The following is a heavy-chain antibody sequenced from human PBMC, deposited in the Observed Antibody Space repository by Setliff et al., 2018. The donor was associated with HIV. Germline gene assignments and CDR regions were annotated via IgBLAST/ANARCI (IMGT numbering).Heavy chain of an antibody. CDR3: ASEYCNSTSCYGYSGDY. D-gene: IGHD2-2*01. CDR2: VRFDGNDK. CDR1: GFTFSSYA. J-gene: IGHJ4*02. V-gene: IGHV3-30*02. Sequence: GGSLRLSCVGSGFTFSSYAMSWVRQVPGRGLEWVAYVRFDGNDKYYRDSVKGRFTISRDNHKKTLSLQMNSLRGDDTAVYFCASEYCNSTSCYGYSGDYWGQGTLVTVSS.